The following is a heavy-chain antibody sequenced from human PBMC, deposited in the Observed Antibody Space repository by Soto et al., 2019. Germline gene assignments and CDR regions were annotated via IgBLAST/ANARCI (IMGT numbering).Heavy chain of an antibody. CDR3: ARGPSRYYDSSGYYSYRPRPPGY. D-gene: IGHD3-22*01. J-gene: IGHJ4*02. V-gene: IGHV1-18*01. CDR2: ISAYNGNT. CDR1: GYTFTSYG. Sequence: QVQLVQSGAEVKKPGASVKVSCKASGYTFTSYGISWVRQAPGQGLEWMGWISAYNGNTNYAQKLQGRVTMTTDTAPSTAYMELRSLTSDATAVYYCARGPSRYYDSSGYYSYRPRPPGYWGQGTLVTVSS.